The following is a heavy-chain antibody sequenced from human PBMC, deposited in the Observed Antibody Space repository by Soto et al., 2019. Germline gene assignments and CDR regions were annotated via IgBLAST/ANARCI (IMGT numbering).Heavy chain of an antibody. CDR3: ANEGSTVTTGYYYYGMDA. V-gene: IGHV3-23*01. Sequence: GGSLRLSCAASGFTFSSYAMSWVRQAPGKGLEWVSAISGSGGSTYYADSVKGRFTISRDNSKNTLYLQMNSLRAEDTAVYYCANEGSTVTTGYYYYGMDAWGQGTTVTVSS. CDR2: ISGSGGST. CDR1: GFTFSSYA. D-gene: IGHD4-4*01. J-gene: IGHJ6*02.